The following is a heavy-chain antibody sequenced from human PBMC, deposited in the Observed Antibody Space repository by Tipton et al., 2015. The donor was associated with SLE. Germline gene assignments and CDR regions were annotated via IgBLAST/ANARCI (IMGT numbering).Heavy chain of an antibody. CDR1: GGSISSGGYS. D-gene: IGHD3-3*01. V-gene: IGHV4-30-2*01. CDR3: ARGTSIFGVVRHFDY. Sequence: TLSLTCAVSGGSISSGGYSWSWIRQPPGKGLEWIGYIYHSGSTYYNPSLKSRVTISVDRSKNQFSLKLSSVTAADTAVYYCARGTSIFGVVRHFDYWGQGTLVTVSS. CDR2: IYHSGST. J-gene: IGHJ4*02.